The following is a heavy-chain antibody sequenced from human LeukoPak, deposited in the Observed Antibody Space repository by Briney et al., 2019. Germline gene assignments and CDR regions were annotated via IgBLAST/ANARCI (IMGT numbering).Heavy chain of an antibody. CDR2: ISYDGTNK. D-gene: IGHD5-24*01. CDR3: ARDRTRDGYNQGRVFDY. J-gene: IGHJ4*02. Sequence: TGGSLRLSCAASGSTFSSYAMHWVRQAPGKGLEWVAVISYDGTNKYYADSVKGRFTISRDNSKNTLYLQMNSLRAEDTAVYYCARDRTRDGYNQGRVFDYWGQGTLVTVSS. V-gene: IGHV3-30-3*01. CDR1: GSTFSSYA.